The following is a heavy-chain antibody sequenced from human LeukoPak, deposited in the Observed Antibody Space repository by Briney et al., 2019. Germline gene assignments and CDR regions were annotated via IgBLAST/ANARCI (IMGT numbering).Heavy chain of an antibody. Sequence: PGGSLRLSCAASGFSFSSSAMSRVRQAPGKGPEWVPSISGSGGSTYYADSVRGRFTISSDSSKNTLFLQMNSLRAEDTAIYYCAKNADCAGGNCYRFDSWGQGTLVTVST. CDR1: GFSFSSSA. D-gene: IGHD2-21*01. J-gene: IGHJ4*02. CDR2: ISGSGGST. V-gene: IGHV3-23*01. CDR3: AKNADCAGGNCYRFDS.